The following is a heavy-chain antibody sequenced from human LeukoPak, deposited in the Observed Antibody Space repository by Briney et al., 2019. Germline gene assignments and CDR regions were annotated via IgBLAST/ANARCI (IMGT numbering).Heavy chain of an antibody. J-gene: IGHJ6*03. CDR3: ARRDPTYYMDV. V-gene: IGHV3-53*01. CDR2: IYSGGST. Sequence: GGSLRLSCAASGFTFSSYAMSWVRQAPGKGLEWVSVIYSGGSTYYADSVKGRFTISRDNSKNTLYLQMNSLRAEDTAVYYCARRDPTYYMDVWGKGTTVTISS. CDR1: GFTFSSYA.